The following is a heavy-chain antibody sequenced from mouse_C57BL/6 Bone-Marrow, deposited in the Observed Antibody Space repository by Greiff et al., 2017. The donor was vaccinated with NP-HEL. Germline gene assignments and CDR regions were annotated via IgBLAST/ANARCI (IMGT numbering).Heavy chain of an antibody. D-gene: IGHD2-9*01. V-gene: IGHV14-4*01. CDR3: TTPTMVTGAY. Sequence: EVKLVESGAELVRPGASVKLSCTASGFNIKDDYMHWVKQRPEQGLEWIGWIDPENGDTEYASKFQGKATITADTSSNTAYLQLSSLTSEDTAVYYCTTPTMVTGAYWGQGTLVTVSA. J-gene: IGHJ3*01. CDR1: GFNIKDDY. CDR2: IDPENGDT.